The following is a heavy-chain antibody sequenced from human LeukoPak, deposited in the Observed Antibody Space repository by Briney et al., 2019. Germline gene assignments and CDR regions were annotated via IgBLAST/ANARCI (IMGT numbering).Heavy chain of an antibody. CDR1: GFTFSSYW. CDR3: ARIPIGFGELGNY. Sequence: GGSLRLSCAASGFTFSSYWMHWVRQAPGKGLVWVSRIDTDGSFTSYADSVRGRFTISRDNAKNTLHLQMNSLRAEDTAFYHCARIPIGFGELGNYWGQGTLVTVSS. D-gene: IGHD3-10*01. V-gene: IGHV3-74*01. CDR2: IDTDGSFT. J-gene: IGHJ4*02.